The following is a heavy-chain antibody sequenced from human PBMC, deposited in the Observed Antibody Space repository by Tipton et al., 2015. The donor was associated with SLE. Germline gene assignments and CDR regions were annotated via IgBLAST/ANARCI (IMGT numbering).Heavy chain of an antibody. CDR1: DDSIRDYY. V-gene: IGHV4-59*08. CDR3: ARQLGWGDPFAFDY. CDR2: TSYSGST. J-gene: IGHJ4*02. D-gene: IGHD2-21*02. Sequence: TLSLSCSVSDDSIRDYYFSWIRQPPGNKLEWIGYTSYSGSTRYNPSLESRVTMSLDTSKSHFSLKLGSVTAADTATYYCARQLGWGDPFAFDYWDQGTLVTVSS.